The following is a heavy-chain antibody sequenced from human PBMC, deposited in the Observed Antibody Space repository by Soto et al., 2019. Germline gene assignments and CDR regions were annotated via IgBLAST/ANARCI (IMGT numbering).Heavy chain of an antibody. V-gene: IGHV3-15*04. CDR3: ARDSYYYYGMDV. Sequence: PGGSLRLSCEVSGFTFSYAWMSWVRQAPGKGLEWVARIGSETDGGTRDHAAPVKGRFTISRDNSKNTLYLQMNSLRAEDTAVYYCARDSYYYYGMDVWGQGTTVTVSS. J-gene: IGHJ6*02. CDR2: IGSETDGGTR. CDR1: GFTFSYAW.